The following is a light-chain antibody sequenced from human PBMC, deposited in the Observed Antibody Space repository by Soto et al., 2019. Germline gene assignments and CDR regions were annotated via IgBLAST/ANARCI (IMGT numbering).Light chain of an antibody. Sequence: NFMLTQPHSVSESPGKTVTISCTRSSGSIAHNYVQWYQQRPGSAPTTVIYEDNQRPSGVPDRFSGSIDSSSNSASLTISGLRTEDEADYYCHSDDTSNPAWVFGGGTKLTVL. CDR3: HSDDTSNPAWV. V-gene: IGLV6-57*04. CDR1: SGSIAHNY. CDR2: EDN. J-gene: IGLJ3*02.